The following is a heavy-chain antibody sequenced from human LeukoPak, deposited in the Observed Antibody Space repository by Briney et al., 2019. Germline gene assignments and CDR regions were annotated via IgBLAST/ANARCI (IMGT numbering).Heavy chain of an antibody. CDR2: ISYNSGNI. V-gene: IGHV3-9*01. D-gene: IGHD2-21*02. CDR3: VSQGPDRSCGHDCYGASS. J-gene: IGHJ5*02. Sequence: GGSLRLSCAASGFTFDDYNMHWVRQAPGKGLDWVSGISYNSGNIGYADSVKGRFTISRDNAKNFLYLQMNSLRAEDTALYYGVSQGPDRSCGHDCYGASSWGQGALVTVAS. CDR1: GFTFDDYN.